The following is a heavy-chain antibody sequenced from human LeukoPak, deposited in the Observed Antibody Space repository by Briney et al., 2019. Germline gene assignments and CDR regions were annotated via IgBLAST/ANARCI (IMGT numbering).Heavy chain of an antibody. CDR2: IKQDGGET. V-gene: IGHV3-7*01. CDR1: GFPFSSYW. J-gene: IGHJ4*02. Sequence: GGSLRLSCAASGFPFSSYWMSWVRQAPGKGLEWVANIKQDGGETFYVDSVRGRFTISRDNAKNSLYLQMNSLRAEDTAVYYCTREDHSNYNYWGQGTLVTVSS. D-gene: IGHD4-11*01. CDR3: TREDHSNYNY.